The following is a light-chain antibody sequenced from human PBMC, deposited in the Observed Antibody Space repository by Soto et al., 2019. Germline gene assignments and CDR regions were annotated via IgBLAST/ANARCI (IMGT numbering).Light chain of an antibody. CDR1: QSVTGTN. Sequence: EIVLTQSPGTLSLSPGEGATLSCRASQSVTGTNLAWYQQRPGQAPRLLIYDAVRRATGIPDRFSGSGSGTDFTLTISRLEPEDFATYYCQQHDPFPALTFGGGTKVAIK. V-gene: IGKV3-20*01. CDR2: DAV. CDR3: QQHDPFPALT. J-gene: IGKJ4*01.